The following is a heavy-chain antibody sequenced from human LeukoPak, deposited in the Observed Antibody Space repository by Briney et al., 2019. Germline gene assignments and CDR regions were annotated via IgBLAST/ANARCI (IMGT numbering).Heavy chain of an antibody. V-gene: IGHV4-59*01. CDR1: GGSISSYY. D-gene: IGHD6-13*01. CDR3: ARGSYSSSWYYYGMDV. CDR2: IYYSGST. J-gene: IGHJ6*02. Sequence: SETLSLTCTVSGGSISSYYWSWIRQPPGKGLEWIGNIYYSGSTNYKPALKSRVTISVDTSKNQFSLKLSSVTAADTAVYYCARGSYSSSWYYYGMDVWGQGPTVTVSS.